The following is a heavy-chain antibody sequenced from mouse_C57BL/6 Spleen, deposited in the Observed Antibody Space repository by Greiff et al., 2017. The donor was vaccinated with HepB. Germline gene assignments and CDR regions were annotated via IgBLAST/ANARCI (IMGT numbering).Heavy chain of an antibody. CDR1: GYSFTDYN. V-gene: IGHV1-39*01. CDR3: ARSRDYYGSSYWFAY. J-gene: IGHJ3*01. CDR2: INPNYGTT. D-gene: IGHD1-1*01. Sequence: VQLKQSGPELVKPGASVKISCKASGYSFTDYNMNWVKQSNGKSLEWIGVINPNYGTTSYNQKFKGKATLTVDQSSSTAYMQLHSLTSEDSTVYYCARSRDYYGSSYWFAYWGQGTLVTVSA.